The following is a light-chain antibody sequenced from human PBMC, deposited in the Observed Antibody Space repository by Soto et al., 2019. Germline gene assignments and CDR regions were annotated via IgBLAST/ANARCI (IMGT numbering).Light chain of an antibody. Sequence: EIVMTQSPAPPSVSPGPRASPSFRASQSVSTTVAWYHKKPGQDPRILVYGASTRATGIPARFSGSGAGTDFNLTITRLQSEDFGVYLCQQYKDWTTTFGQGTKVDIK. CDR3: QQYKDWTTT. J-gene: IGKJ1*01. CDR1: QSVSTT. CDR2: GAS. V-gene: IGKV3-15*01.